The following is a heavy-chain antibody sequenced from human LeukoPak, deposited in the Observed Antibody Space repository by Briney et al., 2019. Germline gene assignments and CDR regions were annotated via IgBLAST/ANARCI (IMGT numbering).Heavy chain of an antibody. CDR3: AKHPQGAAGAHFDY. CDR1: GFVLSNYA. J-gene: IGHJ4*02. D-gene: IGHD6-13*01. CDR2: ISASCSRT. V-gene: IGHV3-23*01. Sequence: PGGSLRLSCAASGFVLSNYAMSWVRQAPGKGLEWVSTISASCSRTYYTDSVKGRFSISRDNSRNTLYLQMNSLRAEDTAIYYCAKHPQGAAGAHFDYWGQGTLVTVSS.